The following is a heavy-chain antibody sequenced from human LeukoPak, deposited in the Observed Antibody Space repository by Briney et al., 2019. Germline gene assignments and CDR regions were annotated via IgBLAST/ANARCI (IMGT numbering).Heavy chain of an antibody. CDR1: GFIFGTYW. J-gene: IGHJ6*02. CDR3: ARNYYGSGSPYYYYGMDV. V-gene: IGHV3-7*01. D-gene: IGHD3-10*01. Sequence: GGSLRLSCAASGFIFGTYWMSWVRQAPGKGLEWVANIKQDGSEKYYVDSVKGRFTISRDNSKNTLYLQMNSLRAEDTAVYYCARNYYGSGSPYYYYGMDVWGQGTTVTVS. CDR2: IKQDGSEK.